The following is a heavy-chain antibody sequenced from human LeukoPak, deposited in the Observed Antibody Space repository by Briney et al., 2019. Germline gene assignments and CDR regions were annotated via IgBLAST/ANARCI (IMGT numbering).Heavy chain of an antibody. CDR3: ARDWIDRGTFDP. Sequence: PGGSLRLSCAASGFTFSSYYMHWVRQAPGKGLVWVSRIKSDGSVTGYAGSVKGRFAISRDNAKNTMYLQMNSLRAEDTAVYYCARDWIDRGTFDPWGQGTLVTVSS. D-gene: IGHD2-2*03. CDR1: GFTFSSYY. CDR2: IKSDGSVT. J-gene: IGHJ5*02. V-gene: IGHV3-74*01.